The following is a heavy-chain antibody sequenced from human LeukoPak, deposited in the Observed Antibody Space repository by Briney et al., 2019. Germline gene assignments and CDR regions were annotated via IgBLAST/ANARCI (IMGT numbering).Heavy chain of an antibody. CDR1: GYTFTGYY. Sequence: GASVKVSCKASGYTFTGYYMHWVRQAPGQGLEWMGWINPNSGGTNYAQKFQGRVTMTRDTSISTAHMELSRLRSDDTAVYYCAREDSSGYHNWFDPWGQGTLVTVSS. D-gene: IGHD3-22*01. J-gene: IGHJ5*02. V-gene: IGHV1-2*02. CDR3: AREDSSGYHNWFDP. CDR2: INPNSGGT.